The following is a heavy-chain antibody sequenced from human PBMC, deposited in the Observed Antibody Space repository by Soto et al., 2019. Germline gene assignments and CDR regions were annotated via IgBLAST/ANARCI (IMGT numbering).Heavy chain of an antibody. CDR3: AKEDDGDYGGYYYGMDV. CDR1: GFTFSSYA. J-gene: IGHJ6*02. V-gene: IGHV3-23*01. Sequence: GGSLRLSCAASGFTFSSYAMSWVRQAPGKGLEWVSAISGSGGSTYYADSVKGRFTISRDNSKNTLYLQMNSLRAEDTAVYYCAKEDDGDYGGYYYGMDVWGQGTTVTVSS. D-gene: IGHD4-17*01. CDR2: ISGSGGST.